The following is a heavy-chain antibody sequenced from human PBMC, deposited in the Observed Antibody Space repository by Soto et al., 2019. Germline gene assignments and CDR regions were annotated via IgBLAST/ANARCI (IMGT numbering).Heavy chain of an antibody. V-gene: IGHV3-11*01. Sequence: GGSLRLSCAASGFTFSDYYMSWIRQAPGKGLEWVSYISSSGSTIYYADSVKGRFTISRDNSKNTLYLQMNSLRAEDTAVYYCAKDGSGGSWDLNWFDPWGQGTLVTVSS. D-gene: IGHD2-15*01. CDR1: GFTFSDYY. CDR2: ISSSGSTI. CDR3: AKDGSGGSWDLNWFDP. J-gene: IGHJ5*02.